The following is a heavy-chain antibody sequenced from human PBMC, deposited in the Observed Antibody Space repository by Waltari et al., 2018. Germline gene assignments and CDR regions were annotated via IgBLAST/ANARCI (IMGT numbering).Heavy chain of an antibody. V-gene: IGHV3-48*03. Sequence: EVQLVESGGGLVQPGGSLRLSCAASGFTFGSYEMTWVRRAPGTGLEWVSYRSSRCSTIYYADSVKGRFTISRDNAKNSRYRQMNSLRAEDTAVYYCARVVNYYYYGMDVWGQGTTVTVSS. CDR3: ARVVNYYYYGMDV. CDR1: GFTFGSYE. J-gene: IGHJ6*02. CDR2: RSSRCSTI.